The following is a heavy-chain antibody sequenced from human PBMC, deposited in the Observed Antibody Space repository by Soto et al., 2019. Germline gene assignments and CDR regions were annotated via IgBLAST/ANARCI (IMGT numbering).Heavy chain of an antibody. V-gene: IGHV1-8*01. Sequence: ASVKVSCKASGYTFTSYDINWVRQATGQGLEWMGWMNPNSGNTGYAQKFQGRVTMTRNTSISTAYMELSSLRSEDTAVYYCARDRGADRQGYYYGMDVWGQGTTVTVSS. CDR3: ARDRGADRQGYYYGMDV. D-gene: IGHD6-6*01. CDR1: GYTFTSYD. CDR2: MNPNSGNT. J-gene: IGHJ6*02.